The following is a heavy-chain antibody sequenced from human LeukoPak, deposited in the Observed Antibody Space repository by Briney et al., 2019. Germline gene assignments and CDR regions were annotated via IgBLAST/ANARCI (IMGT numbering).Heavy chain of an antibody. CDR1: GGSFSTYY. Sequence: SETLSLTCAVYGGSFSTYYWSWIRQSPGKGLEWIAEINHRGDTNYNPSVKSRFTISVDTSKNQFSLKVNALTAADTAVYYCARGATISETGYFDYWGQGTLVTVSS. J-gene: IGHJ4*03. D-gene: IGHD1-1*01. V-gene: IGHV4-34*01. CDR3: ARGATISETGYFDY. CDR2: INHRGDT.